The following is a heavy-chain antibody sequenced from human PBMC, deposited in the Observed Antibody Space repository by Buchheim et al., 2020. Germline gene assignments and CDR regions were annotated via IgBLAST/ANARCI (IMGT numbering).Heavy chain of an antibody. V-gene: IGHV3-15*01. CDR1: GFTFSNAW. CDR3: TTEAPGPITPGYYYYGMDV. J-gene: IGHJ6*02. CDR2: IKSNTDGGTT. D-gene: IGHD1-14*01. Sequence: EVQLVESGGGLVKPGGSLRLSCAASGFTFSNAWMSWVRQAPGKGLEWVGRIKSNTDGGTTDYAAPVKGRFTISSDDSKNQLYLQMNSLKTEDTAVYYCTTEAPGPITPGYYYYGMDVWGQGTT.